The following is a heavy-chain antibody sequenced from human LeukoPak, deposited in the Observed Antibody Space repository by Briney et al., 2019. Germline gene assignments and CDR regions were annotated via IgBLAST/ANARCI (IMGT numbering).Heavy chain of an antibody. CDR3: AKDEGSYGPARFDY. CDR2: ISSSGGST. CDR1: GFTFSSYA. Sequence: PGGSLRLSCAASGFTFSSYAMSWARQAPGKGLEWVSAISSSGGSTYYADSVKGRFTISRDNSKNTLYLQMNSLRAEDTAVYYCAKDEGSYGPARFDYWGQGTLVTVSS. D-gene: IGHD5-18*01. V-gene: IGHV3-23*01. J-gene: IGHJ4*02.